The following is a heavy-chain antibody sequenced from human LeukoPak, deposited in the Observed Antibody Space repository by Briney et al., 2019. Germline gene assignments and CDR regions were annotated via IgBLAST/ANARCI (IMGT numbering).Heavy chain of an antibody. D-gene: IGHD3-22*01. Sequence: GGSLRLSCAASGFIFSSYGMHWVRQAPGKGLEWVAVISYDGSTEYYADSVKGRFTISRDNSKNTLYLQMNSLRAEDTAVYYCAKEYSSVFIDYWGQGTLVTVSS. CDR3: AKEYSSVFIDY. J-gene: IGHJ4*02. V-gene: IGHV3-30*18. CDR1: GFIFSSYG. CDR2: ISYDGSTE.